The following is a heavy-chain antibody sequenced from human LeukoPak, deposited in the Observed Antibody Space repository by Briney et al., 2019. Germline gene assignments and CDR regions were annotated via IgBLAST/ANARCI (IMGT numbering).Heavy chain of an antibody. CDR2: IGYDGSNK. D-gene: IGHD4-17*01. CDR3: ARFSDGDYGDHVVSPYGMDV. V-gene: IGHV3-33*01. Sequence: GGSLRLSCAASGFTFSSYGMHWGRQAPGKGLKYVAVIGYDGSNKYYAESVKCRFTISRDNSKNTLYLQMNSLRAEDTAVYYCARFSDGDYGDHVVSPYGMDVWGQGTTVTVSS. J-gene: IGHJ6*02. CDR1: GFTFSSYG.